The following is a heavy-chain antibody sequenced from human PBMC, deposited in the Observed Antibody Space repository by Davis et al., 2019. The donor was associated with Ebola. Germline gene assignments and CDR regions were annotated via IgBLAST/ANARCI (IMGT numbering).Heavy chain of an antibody. CDR2: ISYDGSNK. J-gene: IGHJ5*02. V-gene: IGHV3-30*03. D-gene: IGHD1-14*01. Sequence: GESLKISCAASGFTFSSYGMHWVRQAPGKGLEWVAVISYDGSNKYYADSVKGRFTISRDNSKNTLYLQMNSLRAEDTAVYYCARATVLDHWGQGTLVTVSS. CDR1: GFTFSSYG. CDR3: ARATVLDH.